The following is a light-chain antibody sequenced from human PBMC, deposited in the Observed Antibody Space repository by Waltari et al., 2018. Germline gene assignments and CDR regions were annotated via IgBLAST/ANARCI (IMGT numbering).Light chain of an antibody. CDR2: LNSDGSH. J-gene: IGLJ2*01. Sequence: QLVLTQSPSASASLRASVKPTCTLSSGHSSYAIAWHQQQPEKGPRFLMKLNSDGSHSKGDGIPDRFSGSSSGAERYLTISSLQSEDEADYYCQTWGTVLFGGGTKLTVL. CDR1: SGHSSYA. V-gene: IGLV4-69*01. CDR3: QTWGTVL.